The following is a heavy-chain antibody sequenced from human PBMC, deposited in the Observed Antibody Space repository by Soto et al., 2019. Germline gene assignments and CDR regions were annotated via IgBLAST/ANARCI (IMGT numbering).Heavy chain of an antibody. CDR1: GFTFIDYY. J-gene: IGHJ6*02. V-gene: IGHV3-11*01. CDR2: ISSSGSTI. D-gene: IGHD2-2*01. CDR3: ARVNVGYCSSTSCRYYYGMDV. Sequence: GGSLRLSCAASGFTFIDYYMSWIRQAPGKGLEWVSYISSSGSTIYYADSVKGRFTISRDNAKNSLYLQMNSLRAEDTAVYYCARVNVGYCSSTSCRYYYGMDVWGQGTTVTVSS.